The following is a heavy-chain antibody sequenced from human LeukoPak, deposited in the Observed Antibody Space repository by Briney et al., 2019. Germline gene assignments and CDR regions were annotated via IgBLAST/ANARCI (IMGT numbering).Heavy chain of an antibody. CDR1: GYTFTAYA. V-gene: IGHV1-3*01. CDR2: INVGNGNT. CDR3: AREHDTLTGYFFDY. J-gene: IGHJ4*02. Sequence: EASVKLCCKASGYTFTAYAIVWVRQAPGQRLEWMGWINVGNGNTKYSQKFQGRVTITRDTSASTAYMELSSLRSEDTVIYFCAREHDTLTGYFFDYWGQGTQVTVSS. D-gene: IGHD3-9*01.